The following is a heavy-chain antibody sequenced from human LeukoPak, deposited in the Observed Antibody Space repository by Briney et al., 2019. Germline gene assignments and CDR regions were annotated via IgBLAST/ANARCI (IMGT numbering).Heavy chain of an antibody. CDR3: ARDSMVRGVIRNLGKYYFDY. CDR2: ISSSSSYI. Sequence: GRSLRLSCAASGFTFSSYSMNWVRQAPGKGLEWVSSISSSSSYIYYADSVKGRFTISRDNAKNSLYLQMNSLRAEDTAVYYCARDSMVRGVIRNLGKYYFDYWGQGALVTVSS. CDR1: GFTFSSYS. V-gene: IGHV3-21*01. J-gene: IGHJ4*02. D-gene: IGHD3-10*01.